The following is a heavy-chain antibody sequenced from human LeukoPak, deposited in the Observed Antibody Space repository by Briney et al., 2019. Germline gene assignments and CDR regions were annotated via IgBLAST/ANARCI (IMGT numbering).Heavy chain of an antibody. D-gene: IGHD3-3*01. CDR3: ARTYYDFWSGYYTSYYYYMDV. CDR2: IIPIFGTA. J-gene: IGHJ6*03. V-gene: IGHV1-69*05. Sequence: SVKVSCKASGGTFSSYAISWVRQAPGQGLEWMGGIIPIFGTANYAQKFQGRVTITRNTSISTAYMELSSLRSEDTAVYYCARTYYDFWSGYYTSYYYYMDVWGKGTTVTVSS. CDR1: GGTFSSYA.